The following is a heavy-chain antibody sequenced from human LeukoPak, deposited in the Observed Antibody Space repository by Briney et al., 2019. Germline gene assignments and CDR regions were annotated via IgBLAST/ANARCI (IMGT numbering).Heavy chain of an antibody. J-gene: IGHJ4*02. CDR2: IKQDGSEK. Sequence: GGSLRLSCAASGFTFSSYWMGWVRQAPGKGLEWVANIKQDGSEKYYVDSVKGRFTISRDNAQNSLYLQMNSLRADDTAVYYCARGDDHFDYWGQGTLVTVSS. CDR3: ARGDDHFDY. V-gene: IGHV3-7*01. CDR1: GFTFSSYW.